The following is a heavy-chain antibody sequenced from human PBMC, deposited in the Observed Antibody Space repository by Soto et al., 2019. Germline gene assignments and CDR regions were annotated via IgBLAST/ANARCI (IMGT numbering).Heavy chain of an antibody. CDR2: IQSGGPT. CDR3: AKVLEVAAAGISNGMDV. CDR1: GFTVSSKY. D-gene: IGHD6-13*01. Sequence: GGSLRLSCAASGFTVSSKYMSWVRQAPGKGLEWVSLIQSGGPTYYADSVKGRFTISRDTSENTLHLQMDSLRAEDTAVYYCAKVLEVAAAGISNGMDVWGQGTTVTVSS. V-gene: IGHV3-66*01. J-gene: IGHJ6*02.